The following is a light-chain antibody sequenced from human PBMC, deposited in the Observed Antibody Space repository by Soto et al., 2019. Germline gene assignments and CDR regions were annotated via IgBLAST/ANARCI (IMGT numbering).Light chain of an antibody. V-gene: IGLV2-8*01. J-gene: IGLJ3*02. CDR3: SSYAGSNNLV. CDR2: EVS. Sequence: QSALTQPPSASGSPGQSVTISCTGTSSDVGGYNYVSWYQQHPGKAPKLMIYEVSERPSGVSDRFSGSKSGNTASLTVSGLQADDVADYYCSSYAGSNNLVFGGGTKVTVL. CDR1: SSDVGGYNY.